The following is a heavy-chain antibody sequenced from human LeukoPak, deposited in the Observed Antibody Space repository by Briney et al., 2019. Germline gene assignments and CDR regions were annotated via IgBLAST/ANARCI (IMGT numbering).Heavy chain of an antibody. CDR2: IRYDGSNK. J-gene: IGHJ4*02. D-gene: IGHD2-2*01. CDR3: AKDRPPYCSSTSCREANDY. CDR1: GFTFSSYG. Sequence: PGGSLRLSGAASGFTFSSYGMHWVRQAPGKGLEWVAFIRYDGSNKYYADSVKGRFTISRDNSKNTLYLQMNSLRAEDTAVYYCAKDRPPYCSSTSCREANDYWGQGTLVTVSS. V-gene: IGHV3-30*02.